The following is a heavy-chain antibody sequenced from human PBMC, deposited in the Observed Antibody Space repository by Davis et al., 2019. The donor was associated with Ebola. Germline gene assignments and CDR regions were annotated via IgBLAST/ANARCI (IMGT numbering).Heavy chain of an antibody. CDR2: ISSSSSYI. D-gene: IGHD4-17*01. Sequence: LSLTCAASGFTFSSYWMSWVRQAPGKGLEWVSSISSSSSYIYYADSVKGRFTISRDNAKNSLYLQMNSLRAEDTAVYYCARGMTTVTTVWFDPWGQGTLVTVSS. CDR3: ARGMTTVTTVWFDP. V-gene: IGHV3-21*04. J-gene: IGHJ5*02. CDR1: GFTFSSYW.